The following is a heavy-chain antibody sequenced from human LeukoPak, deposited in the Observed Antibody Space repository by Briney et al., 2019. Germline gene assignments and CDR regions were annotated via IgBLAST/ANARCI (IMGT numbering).Heavy chain of an antibody. Sequence: GGSLRLSCAASGVTFSGYAMSWVRQAPGKGLEWVSAISGSGGSTYYADSVKGRFTISRDNSKNTLYLQMNSLRAEDTAVYYCAKVRGERPINYYDILTGYYNVFDYWGQGTLVTVSS. J-gene: IGHJ4*02. CDR3: AKVRGERPINYYDILTGYYNVFDY. V-gene: IGHV3-23*01. CDR1: GVTFSGYA. D-gene: IGHD3-9*01. CDR2: ISGSGGST.